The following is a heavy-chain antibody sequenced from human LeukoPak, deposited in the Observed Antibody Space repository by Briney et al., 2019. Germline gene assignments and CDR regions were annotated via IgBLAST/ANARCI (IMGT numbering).Heavy chain of an antibody. Sequence: ASVNVSRKPSGYTFTRYYMHWVPQAPGQGLERMGWINPNSGGTNYAQTFQGRVTNTRDTSISTAYMELSRLRSDDTAVYYCARGPPYYYDSSGYLSYAFDIWGQGTMVTVSS. CDR3: ARGPPYYYDSSGYLSYAFDI. CDR2: INPNSGGT. V-gene: IGHV1-2*02. D-gene: IGHD3-22*01. J-gene: IGHJ3*02. CDR1: GYTFTRYY.